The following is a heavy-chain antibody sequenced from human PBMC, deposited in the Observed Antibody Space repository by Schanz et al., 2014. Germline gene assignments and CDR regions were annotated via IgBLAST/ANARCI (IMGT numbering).Heavy chain of an antibody. Sequence: VESGGGLVKPGGSLRLSCAVSGFTVSSNYMSWVRQAPGKGLEWVSTVYMSAASTRYADSVKGRFIISRDSSKNTLFLQMNSLRPEDTALYFCARDEGRDGYNLAFDVWGQGTLVTVSS. CDR1: GFTVSSNY. J-gene: IGHJ3*01. CDR2: VYMSAAST. CDR3: ARDEGRDGYNLAFDV. D-gene: IGHD5-12*01. V-gene: IGHV3-53*01.